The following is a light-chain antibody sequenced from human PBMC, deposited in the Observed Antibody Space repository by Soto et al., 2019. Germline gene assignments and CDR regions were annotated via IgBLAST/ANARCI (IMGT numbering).Light chain of an antibody. CDR1: QSLLHSNGYNY. CDR2: LGS. Sequence: DVVMTQSPLSLPVTPGEPASISCRSSQSLLHSNGYNYLDWYLQKPGQSPQLLISLGSNRASGVSDRFSGSGSGTDYTLSISSVEAEDVGVYYCMQTLQTPLTFGGGTKVDIK. V-gene: IGKV2-28*01. CDR3: MQTLQTPLT. J-gene: IGKJ4*01.